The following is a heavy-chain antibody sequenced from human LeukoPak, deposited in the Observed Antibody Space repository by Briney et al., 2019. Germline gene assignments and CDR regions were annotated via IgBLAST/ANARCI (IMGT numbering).Heavy chain of an antibody. J-gene: IGHJ3*02. Sequence: PGGSLRLSCAASGFTFSTCWMHWVRQAPGKGLVWVSRINSDGSSTSYADSVKGRFTISRDNAKNTLYLQMNSLRGEDTAVYYCTSNHAFDIWGQGTMVTVSS. CDR3: TSNHAFDI. CDR2: INSDGSST. CDR1: GFTFSTCW. V-gene: IGHV3-74*01.